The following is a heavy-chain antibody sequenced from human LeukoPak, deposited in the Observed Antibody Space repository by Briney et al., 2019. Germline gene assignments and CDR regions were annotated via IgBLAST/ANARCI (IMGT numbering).Heavy chain of an antibody. CDR3: ARESSGYFY. J-gene: IGHJ4*02. V-gene: IGHV3-21*01. CDR2: ISSGSSFI. Sequence: GGSLRLSCAASGFTFSTYSMNWVRQAPGKGLEWVSSISSGSSFIYYADSVKGRFTISRDNARNSLFLQMNSLRAEDTAVYYCARESSGYFYWGQGALVTVSS. D-gene: IGHD3-22*01. CDR1: GFTFSTYS.